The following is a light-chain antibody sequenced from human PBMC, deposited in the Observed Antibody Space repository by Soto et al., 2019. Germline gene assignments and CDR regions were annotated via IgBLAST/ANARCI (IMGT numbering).Light chain of an antibody. CDR3: QQRSNWPPKLT. V-gene: IGKV3-11*01. J-gene: IGKJ4*01. CDR1: QSVSSY. CDR2: DAS. Sequence: ESVLTQSPATLSLSPGERATLSCRASQSVSSYLAWYQQKPGQAPRLLIYDASNRATGIPARFSGSGSGTDFTLTISSLEPEDCAVYYCQQRSNWPPKLTFGGGTKVEIK.